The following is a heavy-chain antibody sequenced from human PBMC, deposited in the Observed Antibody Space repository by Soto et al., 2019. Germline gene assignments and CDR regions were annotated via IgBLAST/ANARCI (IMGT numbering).Heavy chain of an antibody. D-gene: IGHD2-2*01. J-gene: IGHJ1*01. CDR3: ARVPDR. V-gene: IGHV4-30-2*01. Sequence: QLQLQESGSGRVKPSQTLSLTCAVSGGSISSGGYSWSWVRQQPVKGLEWIGYIYHSGSTYYNPSLKSRVTISADRSKNQFSLKQSSVTAADTVLYYCARVPDRWGQGNLVTVSS. CDR2: IYHSGST. CDR1: GGSISSGGYS.